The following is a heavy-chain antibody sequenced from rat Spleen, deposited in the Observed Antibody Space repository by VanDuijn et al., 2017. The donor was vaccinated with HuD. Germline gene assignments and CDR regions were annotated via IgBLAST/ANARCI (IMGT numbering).Heavy chain of an antibody. CDR3: ARHRGEGYVMDA. V-gene: IGHV5-22*01. Sequence: EVQLVESGGGLVQPGGSLKLSCAASGFTYNDYAMAWVRQAPAKGLEWVASISYEGSSTYYGDSVKGRFTISRDNTKSTLYLQMNSLRSEDTATYYCARHRGEGYVMDAWGQGASVTVSS. CDR1: GFTYNDYA. CDR2: ISYEGSST. J-gene: IGHJ4*01. D-gene: IGHD1-1*01.